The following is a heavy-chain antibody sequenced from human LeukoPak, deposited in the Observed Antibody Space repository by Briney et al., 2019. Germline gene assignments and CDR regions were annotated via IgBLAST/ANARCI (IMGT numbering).Heavy chain of an antibody. Sequence: ASVKVSCKASGYTFTSYDINWVRQATGQGLEWMGWMNPNSGNTGYAQKFQGRVTMTRDTSISTAYMELSRLRSDDTAVYYCARLDIAGYGVYYFDYWGQGTLVTVSS. CDR3: ARLDIAGYGVYYFDY. CDR2: MNPNSGNT. J-gene: IGHJ4*02. CDR1: GYTFTSYD. V-gene: IGHV1-8*01. D-gene: IGHD4-17*01.